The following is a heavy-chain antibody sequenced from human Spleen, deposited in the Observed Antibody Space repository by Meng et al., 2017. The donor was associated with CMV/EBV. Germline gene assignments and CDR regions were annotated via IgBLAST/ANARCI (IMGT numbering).Heavy chain of an antibody. CDR1: DTVSSNRAA. CDR3: ARAIGAGKGWFDP. CDR2: TFYRSKWYN. V-gene: IGHV6-1*01. Sequence: DTVSSNRAAWNWTRQSPSRGLEWLGRTFYRSKWYNEYAVSVKSRMAINADTSKNQFSLQLDSVTPEDTAVYYCARAIGAGKGWFDPWGQGTLVNRLL. D-gene: IGHD4/OR15-4a*01. J-gene: IGHJ5*02.